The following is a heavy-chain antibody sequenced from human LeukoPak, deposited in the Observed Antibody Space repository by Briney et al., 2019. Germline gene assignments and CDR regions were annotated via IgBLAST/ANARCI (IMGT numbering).Heavy chain of an antibody. CDR1: GGSISSYY. CDR2: IYHSGST. CDR3: ARVYCSGGSCYSEGFDY. Sequence: SETLSLTCTVSGGSISSYYWGWIRQPPGKGLEWIGSIYHSGSTYYNPSLKSRVTISVDTSKNQFSLKLSSVTAADTAVYYCARVYCSGGSCYSEGFDYWGQGTLVTVSS. D-gene: IGHD2-15*01. V-gene: IGHV4-39*07. J-gene: IGHJ4*02.